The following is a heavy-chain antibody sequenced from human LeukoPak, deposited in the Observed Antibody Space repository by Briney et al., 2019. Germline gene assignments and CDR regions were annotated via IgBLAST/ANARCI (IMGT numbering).Heavy chain of an antibody. CDR1: GFTFSSYE. V-gene: IGHV3-53*01. CDR3: ARGLQYCSSTSCDLFDY. D-gene: IGHD2-2*01. J-gene: IGHJ4*02. CDR2: IYSGGST. Sequence: GGSLRLSCAASGFTFSSYEMNWVRQAPGKGLEWVSVIYSGGSTYYADSVKGRFTISRDNSKNTLYLQMNSLRAEDTAVYYCARGLQYCSSTSCDLFDYWGQGTLVTVSS.